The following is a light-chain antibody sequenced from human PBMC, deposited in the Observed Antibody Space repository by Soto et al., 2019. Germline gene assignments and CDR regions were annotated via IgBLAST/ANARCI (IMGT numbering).Light chain of an antibody. CDR3: QQSYSTPRT. J-gene: IGKJ1*01. Sequence: DIQMTQSPSSLTASVRDRVTITCRASQSISSSLNWYQQKPGKAPKLLIYAASSLQSGVPSRFSGSGSGTDFTLTNSSLHPEDFATYYCQQSYSTPRTFGQGTKVEI. CDR2: AAS. CDR1: QSISSS. V-gene: IGKV1-39*01.